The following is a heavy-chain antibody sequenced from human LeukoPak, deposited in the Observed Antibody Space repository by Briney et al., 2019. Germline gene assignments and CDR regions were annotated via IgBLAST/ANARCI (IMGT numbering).Heavy chain of an antibody. J-gene: IGHJ6*02. Sequence: PGGSLRLSCAASGFTFSSYGMHWVRQAPGKGLEWVAVISYDGSNKYYADSVKGRFTISRDNSKNTLYLQMNGLRAEDTAVYYCAKDQLVRGVIYYYGMDVWGQGTTVTVSS. V-gene: IGHV3-30*18. CDR2: ISYDGSNK. D-gene: IGHD3-10*01. CDR3: AKDQLVRGVIYYYGMDV. CDR1: GFTFSSYG.